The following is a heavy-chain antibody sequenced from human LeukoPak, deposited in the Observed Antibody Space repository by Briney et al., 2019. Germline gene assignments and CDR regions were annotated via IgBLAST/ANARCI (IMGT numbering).Heavy chain of an antibody. V-gene: IGHV3-9*01. CDR3: AKDMNNVDTAMVLDY. CDR1: GFTFDDYA. J-gene: IGHJ4*02. Sequence: GGSLRLSCAASGFTFDDYAMHWVRQAPGKGLEWVSGISWNSGSIGYADSVKGRFTISRDNAKNSLYLQMNSLRAEDTALYYCAKDMNNVDTAMVLDYWGQGTLVTVSS. D-gene: IGHD5-18*01. CDR2: ISWNSGSI.